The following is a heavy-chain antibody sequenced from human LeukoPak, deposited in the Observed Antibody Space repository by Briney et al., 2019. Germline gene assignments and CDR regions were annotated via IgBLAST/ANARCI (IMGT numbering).Heavy chain of an antibody. CDR1: GGTFSSYA. CDR3: ACSYYDFWSGYGPDYYYYMDV. D-gene: IGHD3-3*01. Sequence: AVKVSCKASGGTFSSYAISWVRQAPGQGLGWMGGIIPIFGTANYAQKFQGRVTITTDESTSTAYMELSSLRSEDTAVYYCACSYYDFWSGYGPDYYYYMDVWGKGTTVTVSS. V-gene: IGHV1-69*05. CDR2: IIPIFGTA. J-gene: IGHJ6*03.